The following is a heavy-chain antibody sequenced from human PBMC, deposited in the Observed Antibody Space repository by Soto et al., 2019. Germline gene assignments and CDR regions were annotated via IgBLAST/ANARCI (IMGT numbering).Heavy chain of an antibody. D-gene: IGHD7-27*01. CDR2: ILYDGSNK. CDR3: ARDTHWGYSSFEL. V-gene: IGHV3-33*01. CDR1: GFTFSTYG. J-gene: IGHJ2*01. Sequence: QVQLVESGGGVVQPGKSLRLSCAASGFTFSTYGMHWVRQAPGKGLEWVAVILYDGSNKYSADSVKGRFTIARDNSKNTLSLQMNSLRAEDRAVYYCARDTHWGYSSFELWGRGTLVTVSS.